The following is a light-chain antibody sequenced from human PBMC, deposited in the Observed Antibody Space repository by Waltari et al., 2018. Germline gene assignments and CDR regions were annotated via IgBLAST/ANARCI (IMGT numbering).Light chain of an antibody. Sequence: EIVLTQSPGPLSLSPGERATLSRRASQRVGRYLAWYQQKPGQALRPPIYDASTRATGIPDRFSGSGSGTDFSLTISRMESEDFAVYYCQKYVNLPATFGQGTKVEIK. CDR2: DAS. J-gene: IGKJ1*01. CDR3: QKYVNLPAT. CDR1: QRVGRY. V-gene: IGKV3-20*01.